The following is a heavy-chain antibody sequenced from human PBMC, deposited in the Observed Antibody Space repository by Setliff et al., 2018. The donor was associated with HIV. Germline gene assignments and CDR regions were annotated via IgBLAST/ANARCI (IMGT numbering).Heavy chain of an antibody. Sequence: PSETLSLTCSVSGDSISSGFYYWGWIRQPPGKGLEWIGSIYSSWSTYYNPSLKSRLTISIDTPKNRFSLRLTSVTAADTAVYYCAATSYNFWSGYASWGQGTLVTVSS. D-gene: IGHD3-3*01. V-gene: IGHV4-39*01. J-gene: IGHJ4*02. CDR3: AATSYNFWSGYAS. CDR2: IYSSWST. CDR1: GDSISSGFYY.